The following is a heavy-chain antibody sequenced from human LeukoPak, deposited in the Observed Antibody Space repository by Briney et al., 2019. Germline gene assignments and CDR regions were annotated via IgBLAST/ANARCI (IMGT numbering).Heavy chain of an antibody. Sequence: GESLKISCRGSGYSFSTYWLGWVRQMPGKRPEWMGVINAGDSDTRYSPSFQGQVTISVDQSISTAYLQWRSLKASDTAMYYCGRYDTTGYYFDYWGQGTLVTVSS. J-gene: IGHJ4*02. CDR1: GYSFSTYW. D-gene: IGHD3-22*01. CDR3: GRYDTTGYYFDY. CDR2: INAGDSDT. V-gene: IGHV5-51*01.